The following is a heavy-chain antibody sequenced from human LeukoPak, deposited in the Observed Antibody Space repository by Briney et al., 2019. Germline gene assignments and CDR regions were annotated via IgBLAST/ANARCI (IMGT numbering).Heavy chain of an antibody. V-gene: IGHV1-69*05. CDR3: AREGVVAVPAVPFDY. J-gene: IGHJ4*02. CDR2: IIPIFGTA. Sequence: GSSVKVSCKASGGTFSSYAISWVRQAPGQGLEWMGGIIPIFGTANYAQKFQGRVTITTDESTSTAYMELSSLRAEDTALYYCAREGVVAVPAVPFDYWGQGTLVTVSS. D-gene: IGHD2-2*01. CDR1: GGTFSSYA.